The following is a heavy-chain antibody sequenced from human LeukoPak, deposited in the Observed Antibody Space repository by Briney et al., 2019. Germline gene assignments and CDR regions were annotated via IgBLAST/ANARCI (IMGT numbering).Heavy chain of an antibody. V-gene: IGHV1-2*02. CDR2: INPYSGVT. Sequence: GASVKVSCKASGYTFTGYYIHWLRQAPGQGLEWMGWINPYSGVTNYVQKFQGRVTMTTDTSINTAYMDLSSLRSDDTAVYYCARDGACSSTSCQNSDHWGQGTLVSVSS. CDR1: GYTFTGYY. J-gene: IGHJ4*02. CDR3: ARDGACSSTSCQNSDH. D-gene: IGHD2-2*01.